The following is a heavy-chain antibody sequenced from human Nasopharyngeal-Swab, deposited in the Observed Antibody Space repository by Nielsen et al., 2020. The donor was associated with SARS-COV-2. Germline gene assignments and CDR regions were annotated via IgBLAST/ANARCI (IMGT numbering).Heavy chain of an antibody. Sequence: GGSLRLSCAVSGFTFNNYWMHWVRQAPGKGLVWVSRINGEESRTSYADSVKGRFTISRDNAKNTLYLQMNSLRADDAAMYYCARDPNGVRGAMQDAFDPWGQGTMVTVSS. CDR2: INGEESRT. CDR1: GFTFNNYW. D-gene: IGHD3-16*01. V-gene: IGHV3-74*01. CDR3: ARDPNGVRGAMQDAFDP. J-gene: IGHJ3*01.